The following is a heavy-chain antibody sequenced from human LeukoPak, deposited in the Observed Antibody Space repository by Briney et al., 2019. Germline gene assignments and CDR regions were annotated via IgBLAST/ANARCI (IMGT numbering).Heavy chain of an antibody. CDR1: GGSISSYY. V-gene: IGHV4-59*08. D-gene: IGHD6-13*01. Sequence: SETLSLTCTVSGGSISSYYWSWVRQPPGKGLEWIGYIYYSGSTNYSPSLKSRVTISVDTSKNQFSLKLSSVTAADTAVYYCARNLGGYSSSWYYPEFDYWGQGTLVTVSS. CDR3: ARNLGGYSSSWYYPEFDY. CDR2: IYYSGST. J-gene: IGHJ4*02.